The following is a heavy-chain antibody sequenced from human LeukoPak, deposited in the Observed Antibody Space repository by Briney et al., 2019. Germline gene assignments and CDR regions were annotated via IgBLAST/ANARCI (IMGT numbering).Heavy chain of an antibody. V-gene: IGHV4-59*11. Sequence: PSETLSLTCTVSGGSISSHYWSWIRQPPGKGLEWIGYIYYSGSTNYNPSLKSRVTISVDTSKNQFSLKLSSVTAADTAVYYCARVKIQLWPRVYYFDYWGQGTLVTVSS. CDR2: IYYSGST. D-gene: IGHD5-18*01. CDR3: ARVKIQLWPRVYYFDY. J-gene: IGHJ4*02. CDR1: GGSISSHY.